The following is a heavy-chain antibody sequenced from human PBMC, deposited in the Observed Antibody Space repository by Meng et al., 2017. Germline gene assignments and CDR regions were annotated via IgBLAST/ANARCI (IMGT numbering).Heavy chain of an antibody. J-gene: IGHJ4*02. CDR3: ARGTLVAATPEFDY. D-gene: IGHD2-15*01. Sequence: SVKVSCKASGGTFSSYAISWVRQAPGQGLEWMGGIIPIFGTANYAQKFQGRVTITTDESTSTAYMELSSLRSEDTAVYYCARGTLVAATPEFDYWGQGTLVPSPQ. CDR1: GGTFSSYA. V-gene: IGHV1-69*05. CDR2: IIPIFGTA.